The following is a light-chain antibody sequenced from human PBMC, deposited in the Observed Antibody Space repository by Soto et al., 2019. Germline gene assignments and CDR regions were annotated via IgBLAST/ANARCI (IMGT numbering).Light chain of an antibody. CDR1: KLGDKY. V-gene: IGLV3-1*01. J-gene: IGLJ2*01. Sequence: SYELTQPPSVSVSPGQTASITCSGDKLGDKYACWYQQKPGQSPVLVIYQDSKRPSGIPERFSGSNSGNTATLTISGTQAMDEADYSCQAWDRSTAVFGGGTTLTVL. CDR2: QDS. CDR3: QAWDRSTAV.